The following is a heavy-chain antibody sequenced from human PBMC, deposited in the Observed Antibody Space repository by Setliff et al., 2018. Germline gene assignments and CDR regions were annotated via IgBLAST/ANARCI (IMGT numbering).Heavy chain of an antibody. CDR1: GDSISSGIYH. CDR3: ARAGFELGQYNWFDP. V-gene: IGHV4-61*02. J-gene: IGHJ5*02. Sequence: KPSETLSLTCTVSGDSISSGIYHWSWIRQSAGKGLEWIGRIYVSTGSTNYSPSLKSRVSISVDRSKNQFSLNLTSVTAADTAVYYCARAGFELGQYNWFDPWGQGTLVTVSS. CDR2: IYVSTGST. D-gene: IGHD3-3*02.